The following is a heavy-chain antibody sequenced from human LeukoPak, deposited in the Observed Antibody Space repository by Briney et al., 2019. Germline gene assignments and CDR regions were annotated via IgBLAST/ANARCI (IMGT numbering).Heavy chain of an antibody. V-gene: IGHV1-69*04. Sequence: SVKVSCKASGGTFSSYAISWVRQAPGQGLEWMGRIIPILGIANYAQKFQGRVTITADESTSTAYMELSSLRSEDTAVYYCARESRICGYSYGYNCRGSNWFDPWGQGTLVTVSS. CDR3: ARESRICGYSYGYNCRGSNWFDP. CDR2: IIPILGIA. CDR1: GGTFSSYA. J-gene: IGHJ5*02. D-gene: IGHD5-18*01.